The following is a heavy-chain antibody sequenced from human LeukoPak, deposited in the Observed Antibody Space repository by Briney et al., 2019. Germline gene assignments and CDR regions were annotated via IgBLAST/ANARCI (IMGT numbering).Heavy chain of an antibody. V-gene: IGHV3-73*01. J-gene: IGHJ3*02. CDR1: VFTLSGSA. Sequence: RGGSVNLSCPASVFTLSGSAMHWVRQACGKGLEGVGGIRSKANSYATAYAVSVKARFPIPREGSKNTAYLHKHSLKPEDTSVFYCTSHASSGWSPYAFNIWGQGTMVTVSS. CDR3: TSHASSGWSPYAFNI. CDR2: IRSKANSYAT. D-gene: IGHD6-19*01.